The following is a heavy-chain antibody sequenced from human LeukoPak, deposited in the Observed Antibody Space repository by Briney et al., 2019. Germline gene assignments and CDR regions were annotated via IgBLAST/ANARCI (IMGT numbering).Heavy chain of an antibody. D-gene: IGHD6-19*01. Sequence: GGSLRLSCEASGFTFKNYGMSWVRQAPGKGLVWVSRIRHDAGVTTYADSVKGRFTISRDNSKNTLYLQMNSLRAEDTAVYYCARGAVRSYFDYWGQGTLVTASS. CDR1: GFTFKNYG. CDR2: IRHDAGVT. J-gene: IGHJ4*02. CDR3: ARGAVRSYFDY. V-gene: IGHV3-23*01.